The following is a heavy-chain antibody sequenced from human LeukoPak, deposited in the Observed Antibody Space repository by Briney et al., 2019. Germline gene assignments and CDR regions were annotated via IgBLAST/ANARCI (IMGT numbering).Heavy chain of an antibody. CDR1: GFSFSNYA. J-gene: IGHJ4*02. V-gene: IGHV3-23*01. Sequence: GGSLRLSCAASGFSFSNYAMSWGRQAPGKGPEWVSSISDSGAATYYADSVKGRFTISRDNSKNTLYLQLNSLGAEDTAVYYCAKIAPWGAVTTTDGFDYWGQGTLVTVSS. CDR3: AKIAPWGAVTTTDGFDY. D-gene: IGHD4-17*01. CDR2: ISDSGAAT.